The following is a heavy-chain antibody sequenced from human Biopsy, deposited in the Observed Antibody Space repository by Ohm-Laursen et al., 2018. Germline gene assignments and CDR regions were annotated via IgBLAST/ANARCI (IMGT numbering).Heavy chain of an antibody. V-gene: IGHV1-46*01. CDR2: INPGGNST. Sequence: DSVKDSCNPSGYNFTNYYINWVRQAPGQGLEWMGIINPGGNSTAYTQNFQGRVTMTWDTSTTTVYMELSSLRSEDTAVYYCVLASFYYLGQGTLVIVS. J-gene: IGHJ4*02. CDR3: VLASFYY. CDR1: GYNFTNYY.